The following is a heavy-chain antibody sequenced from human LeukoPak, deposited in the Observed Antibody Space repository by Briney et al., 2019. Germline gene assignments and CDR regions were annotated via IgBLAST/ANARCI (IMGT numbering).Heavy chain of an antibody. Sequence: TSETLSLTCTVSGGSIGTTNYYWRWFRQPPGKGLEWIGSIFYSGSTFYNPSFQSRITVSVDTSQNQFSLKLGSVTAADTAVYYCSRRFLYWLAHDYWGQGSLVTVSS. CDR2: IFYSGST. D-gene: IGHD3/OR15-3a*01. V-gene: IGHV4-39*01. CDR3: SRRFLYWLAHDY. J-gene: IGHJ4*02. CDR1: GGSIGTTNYY.